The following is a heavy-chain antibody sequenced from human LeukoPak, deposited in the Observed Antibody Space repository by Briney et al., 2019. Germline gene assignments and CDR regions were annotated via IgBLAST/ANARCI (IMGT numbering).Heavy chain of an antibody. D-gene: IGHD2-2*01. J-gene: IGHJ4*02. V-gene: IGHV3-7*01. Sequence: GGSLRLSCAASGFTFSNAWMSWVRQAPGKGLEWVANVNPDGSETYYLDSVKGRFTISRDNVKNSLYLLMNSLRAEDTAVYYCGRWGIEAAIDYWGQGTLVTVSS. CDR3: GRWGIEAAIDY. CDR2: VNPDGSET. CDR1: GFTFSNAW.